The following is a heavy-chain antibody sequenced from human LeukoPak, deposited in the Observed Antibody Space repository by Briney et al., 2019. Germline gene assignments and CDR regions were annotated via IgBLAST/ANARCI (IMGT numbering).Heavy chain of an antibody. D-gene: IGHD6-13*01. J-gene: IGHJ4*02. Sequence: GGSLRLSCVVSGYICSHYAMIWARHARGGGRECVSDISGSGGTAFYADSVKGRFTISRDNSKKTLYLQMNSLRAEDTAVYYCAKDRDTSSWYHHFDDWGQGTQVTVSS. V-gene: IGHV3-23*01. CDR1: GYICSHYA. CDR3: AKDRDTSSWYHHFDD. CDR2: ISGSGGTA.